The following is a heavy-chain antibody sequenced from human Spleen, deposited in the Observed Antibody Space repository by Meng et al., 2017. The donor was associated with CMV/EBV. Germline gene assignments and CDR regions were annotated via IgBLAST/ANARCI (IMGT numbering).Heavy chain of an antibody. CDR2: ISGSGVST. CDR1: GFTFSSYA. D-gene: IGHD2-2*01. Sequence: GESLKISCADSGFTFSSYAMSWVRQAPGKGLEWVSAISGSGVSTYYADSVKGRFTISRDNSKNTLYLQMNSLRVEDTAVYYCAKDLGDCSSTSCYWGPVDYYYGMDVWGQGTTVTVSS. J-gene: IGHJ6*02. CDR3: AKDLGDCSSTSCYWGPVDYYYGMDV. V-gene: IGHV3-23*01.